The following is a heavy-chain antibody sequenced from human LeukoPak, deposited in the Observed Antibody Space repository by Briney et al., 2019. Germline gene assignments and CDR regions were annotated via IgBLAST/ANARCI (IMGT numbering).Heavy chain of an antibody. CDR1: GFTFSSYS. CDR2: ISSSSSYI. Sequence: PGGSLRLSCAASGFTFSSYSMNWVRQAPGKGLEWVSSISSSSSYIYYADSVKGRFTISRDNAKNSLYLQMNSLRAEDTAVYYCARTECSGGSCYKAFDIWGQGTMVTVSS. J-gene: IGHJ3*02. CDR3: ARTECSGGSCYKAFDI. V-gene: IGHV3-21*01. D-gene: IGHD2-15*01.